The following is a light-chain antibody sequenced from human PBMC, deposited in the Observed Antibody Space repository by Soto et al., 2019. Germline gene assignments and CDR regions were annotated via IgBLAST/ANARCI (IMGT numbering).Light chain of an antibody. CDR3: GSYTTSSNYV. J-gene: IGLJ1*01. CDR2: DVS. V-gene: IGLV2-14*01. Sequence: QSVLTQPASVSGSPGQSITISCTGTSSDVGAYNYVSWYQQHPGKAPKVMIYDVSHRPSGVSHRCSGSKAGNTATLTISGLQAEDETDYYCGSYTTSSNYVVXTGTKVNVL. CDR1: SSDVGAYNY.